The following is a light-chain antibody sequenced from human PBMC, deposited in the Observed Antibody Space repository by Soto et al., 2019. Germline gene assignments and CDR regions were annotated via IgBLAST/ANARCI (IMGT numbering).Light chain of an antibody. V-gene: IGKV3-11*01. CDR2: DAS. Sequence: EIVLTQSPATLSLSPGERATLSCRASQSVSSYLAWYQQKPGQAPRLLIYDASNRATGIPARFSGSGSGTDFTLTISSLEREDFAVYYCQQRSIWSPLTFGGGTKVEIK. CDR1: QSVSSY. CDR3: QQRSIWSPLT. J-gene: IGKJ4*02.